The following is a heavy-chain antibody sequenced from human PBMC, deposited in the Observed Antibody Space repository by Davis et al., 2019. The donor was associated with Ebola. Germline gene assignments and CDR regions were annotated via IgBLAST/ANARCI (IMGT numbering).Heavy chain of an antibody. Sequence: SETLSLTCAVYGGSFSSYYWSWIRQPPGKGLEWIGYIYYSGSTNYNPSLKSRVTISVDTSKNQFSLKLSSVTAADTAVYYCARVSYYDSSGYYVDAFDIWGQGTMVTVSS. D-gene: IGHD3-22*01. J-gene: IGHJ3*02. V-gene: IGHV4-59*01. CDR1: GGSFSSYY. CDR2: IYYSGST. CDR3: ARVSYYDSSGYYVDAFDI.